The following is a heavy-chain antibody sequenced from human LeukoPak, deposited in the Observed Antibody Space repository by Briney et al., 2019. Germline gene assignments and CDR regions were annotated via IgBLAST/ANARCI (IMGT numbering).Heavy chain of an antibody. CDR1: GFTFSSYA. D-gene: IGHD3-10*01. J-gene: IGHJ4*02. Sequence: GGSLRLSCAASGFTFSSYAMSWVRQAPGKGLEWVSAISGSGGSTYYADSVKGRFTISRDNSKNTLHLQMNSLRAEDTAVYYCAKDGTYYYGSGNFDYWGQGTLVTVSS. CDR2: ISGSGGST. CDR3: AKDGTYYYGSGNFDY. V-gene: IGHV3-23*01.